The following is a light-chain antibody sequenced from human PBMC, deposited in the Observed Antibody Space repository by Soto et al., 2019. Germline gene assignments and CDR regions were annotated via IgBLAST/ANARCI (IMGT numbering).Light chain of an antibody. CDR3: LQYYSPPRT. V-gene: IGKV4-1*01. CDR1: QAVLHSPNGRNY. J-gene: IGKJ1*01. CDR2: WAS. Sequence: DIVLTQSPDSLAVSLGERATINCKSSQAVLHSPNGRNYLAWYQQKPGQPPKLLIYWASARESGVPDQFTGSGSGTDFTLTISSLQAEDVAVYYCLQYYSPPRTLGQGTNVEIK.